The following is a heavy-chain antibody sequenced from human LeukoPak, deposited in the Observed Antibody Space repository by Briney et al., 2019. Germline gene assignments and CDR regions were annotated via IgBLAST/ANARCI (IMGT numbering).Heavy chain of an antibody. CDR2: IYTGGST. Sequence: GGSLRLSCAASGFTVSSNYMSWVRQAPGKGLEWVSLIYTGGSTYYADSVKGRFIISRDNSKNTLYLQMNSLRVADTAVYYCARERGSGNYYKGGFDVWGQGTMVTVSS. V-gene: IGHV3-53*01. CDR1: GFTVSSNY. J-gene: IGHJ3*01. D-gene: IGHD3-10*01. CDR3: ARERGSGNYYKGGFDV.